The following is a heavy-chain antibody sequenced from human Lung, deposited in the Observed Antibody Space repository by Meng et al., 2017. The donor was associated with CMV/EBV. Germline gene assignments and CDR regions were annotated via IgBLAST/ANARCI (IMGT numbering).Heavy chain of an antibody. V-gene: IGHV4-31*03. CDR3: ASKPDYYGSGSYYYYGMEV. CDR1: GGAIRSGGYY. Sequence: LXFTFPGGAIRSGGYYWSWIRQHPGKVLEWIGYIYYSGSTYYNRSLKSRVTISVDTSKNQFSLKLSSVTAADTAVYYCASKPDYYGSGSYYYYGMEVWXQGNXVNGAS. CDR2: IYYSGST. J-gene: IGHJ6*01. D-gene: IGHD3-10*01.